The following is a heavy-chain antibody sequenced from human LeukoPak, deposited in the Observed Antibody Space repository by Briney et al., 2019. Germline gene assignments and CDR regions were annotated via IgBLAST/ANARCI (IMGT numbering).Heavy chain of an antibody. CDR1: GFTFSSYS. CDR3: AREDSSWHFDY. J-gene: IGHJ4*02. CDR2: ISSSSSYI. Sequence: GGSLRLSCAASGFTFSSYSMNWVRQAPGKGLEWVSSISSSSSYIYYADSVKGRFTISRDNSKNTLYVQMNSLRAEDTAVYYCAREDSSWHFDYWGQGTLVTVSS. D-gene: IGHD6-13*01. V-gene: IGHV3-21*01.